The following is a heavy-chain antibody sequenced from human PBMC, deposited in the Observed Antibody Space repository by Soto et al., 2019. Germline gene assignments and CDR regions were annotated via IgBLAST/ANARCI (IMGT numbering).Heavy chain of an antibody. V-gene: IGHV3-48*03. CDR3: ARDQEAGSFFPYYYGMDV. CDR1: GFTFSSYE. D-gene: IGHD6-13*01. Sequence: GGSLRLSCATSGFTFSSYEMNWVRQAPRKGLEWVSYISSSGSTIYYADSVKGRFTISRDNAKNSLYLQMDSLRAEDTAVYYCARDQEAGSFFPYYYGMDVWGQGTTVTVSS. CDR2: ISSSGSTI. J-gene: IGHJ6*02.